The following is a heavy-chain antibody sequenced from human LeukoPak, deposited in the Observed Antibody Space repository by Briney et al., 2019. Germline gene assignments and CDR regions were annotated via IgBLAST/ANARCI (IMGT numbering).Heavy chain of an antibody. J-gene: IGHJ4*02. V-gene: IGHV3-23*01. CDR3: ARYLGYLDY. CDR2: ISSSGERT. Sequence: GSPRLSCAASGFTFSRHDINWVRQAPGKGLEWVSGISSSGERTYHADSVKGRFTISRDNFRNTLYLQMNSLRAEDTAVYYCARYLGYLDYWGQGTLVTVSS. D-gene: IGHD2-15*01. CDR1: GFTFSRHD.